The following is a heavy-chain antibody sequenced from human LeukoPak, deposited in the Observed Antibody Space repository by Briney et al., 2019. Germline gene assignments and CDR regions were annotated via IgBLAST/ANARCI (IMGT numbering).Heavy chain of an antibody. CDR2: IKSKTDGGTT. D-gene: IGHD6-19*01. J-gene: IGHJ6*02. Sequence: GGSLRLSCAASGFTFSNAWMSWVRQAPGKGLEWVGRIKSKTDGGTTDYAAPVKGRFTISRDDSKNTLYLQMNSLKTEDTAVYYCTSLEQWLVPPLGYYYGMDVWGQGTTVAVSS. CDR3: TSLEQWLVPPLGYYYGMDV. V-gene: IGHV3-15*01. CDR1: GFTFSNAW.